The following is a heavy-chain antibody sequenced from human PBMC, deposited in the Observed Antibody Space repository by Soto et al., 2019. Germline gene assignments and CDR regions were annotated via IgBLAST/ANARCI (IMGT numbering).Heavy chain of an antibody. Sequence: QVQLVQSGAEVKKPGSSVKVSCKASGGTFRSYAISWVRQAPGQGREWMGGFIPIFGTANYAQKFQGRVTITAEKSTSKTDMYLSSLRSEDTAVYYCAREKSGSAGVYGMDDWGQGPTVTVSS. J-gene: IGHJ6*02. CDR1: GGTFRSYA. V-gene: IGHV1-69*06. CDR2: FIPIFGTA. D-gene: IGHD1-26*01. CDR3: AREKSGSAGVYGMDD.